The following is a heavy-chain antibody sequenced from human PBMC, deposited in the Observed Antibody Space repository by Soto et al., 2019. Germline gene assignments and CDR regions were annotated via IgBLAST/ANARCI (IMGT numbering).Heavy chain of an antibody. J-gene: IGHJ6*02. Sequence: QVQLVQSGAEVKKPGASVKVSCKASGYTFTSSGISWVRQAPGQGLEWMGWISTDNGNTNYAQHLQGRVSMTRDTSKSTGYMDLRSLRSDDTAVYYCARDQGITTFGVYSMYYYGMDVWGQGTTVTVSS. CDR1: GYTFTSSG. D-gene: IGHD3-3*01. CDR3: ARDQGITTFGVYSMYYYGMDV. V-gene: IGHV1-18*01. CDR2: ISTDNGNT.